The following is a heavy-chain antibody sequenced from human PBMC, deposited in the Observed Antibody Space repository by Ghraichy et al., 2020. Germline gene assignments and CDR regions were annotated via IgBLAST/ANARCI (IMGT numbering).Heavy chain of an antibody. V-gene: IGHV4-61*01. Sequence: SETLSLTCTVSGGSVSSGSYYWSWIRQPPGKGLEWIGYIYYSGSTNYNPSLKSRVTISVDTSKNQFSLKLSSVTAADTAVYYCARDILWFGESYYYGMDVWGQGTTVTVSS. CDR2: IYYSGST. J-gene: IGHJ6*02. D-gene: IGHD3-10*01. CDR3: ARDILWFGESYYYGMDV. CDR1: GGSVSSGSYY.